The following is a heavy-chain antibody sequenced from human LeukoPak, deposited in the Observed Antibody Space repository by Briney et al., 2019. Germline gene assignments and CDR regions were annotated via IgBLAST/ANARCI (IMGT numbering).Heavy chain of an antibody. J-gene: IGHJ4*02. Sequence: PGGSLRLSCATSGFTFSNYEMNWVPQTPGKGLEWVSYVSDNGRTSYYADSVKGRFTISRDNAKNSLYLQMNSLRVEDTSVYYCARARIAAPLLDYWGQGTLVTVSS. CDR3: ARARIAAPLLDY. CDR2: VSDNGRTS. CDR1: GFTFSNYE. D-gene: IGHD6-13*01. V-gene: IGHV3-48*03.